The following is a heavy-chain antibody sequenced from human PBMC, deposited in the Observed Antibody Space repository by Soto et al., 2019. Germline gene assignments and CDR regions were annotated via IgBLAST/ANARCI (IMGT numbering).Heavy chain of an antibody. Sequence: PGGSLRLSCAASGLTFSSYSMNWVRQAPGKGLEWVSYISSSSSTIYYADSVKGRFTISRHNSKNTLYLQMNSLRAEDTAVYYCGVSGSYFGPSWGSDYWGQGTLVTVSS. J-gene: IGHJ4*02. CDR1: GLTFSSYS. D-gene: IGHD3-10*01. V-gene: IGHV3-48*01. CDR2: ISSSSSTI. CDR3: GVSGSYFGPSWGSDY.